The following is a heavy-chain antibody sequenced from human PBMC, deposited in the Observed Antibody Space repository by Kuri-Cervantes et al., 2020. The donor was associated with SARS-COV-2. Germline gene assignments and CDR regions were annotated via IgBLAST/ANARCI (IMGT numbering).Heavy chain of an antibody. CDR3: AKDSAEVGGQTLMNWFDT. CDR2: IRYDGSNK. D-gene: IGHD3-16*01. Sequence: GGSLRLSCAASGFTFSSYGMHWVRQAPSKGLEWVAFIRYDGSNKYYADSVKGRFTISRDNSKNTLYLQMNSLRAEDTAVYYCAKDSAEVGGQTLMNWFDTRGQGTLVTVSS. CDR1: GFTFSSYG. J-gene: IGHJ5*02. V-gene: IGHV3-30*02.